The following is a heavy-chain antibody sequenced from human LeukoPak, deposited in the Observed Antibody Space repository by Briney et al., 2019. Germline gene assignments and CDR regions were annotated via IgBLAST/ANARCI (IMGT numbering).Heavy chain of an antibody. CDR1: GASLSGYY. D-gene: IGHD2-15*01. CDR2: INHSGTT. J-gene: IGHJ6*03. V-gene: IGHV4-34*01. CDR3: ARVAPNPYYYYYMDV. Sequence: SETLSLTCGVHGASLSGYYWTWIRQFPGKGLEWIGEINHSGTTDDNPSLKSRVTISVDASKTQFSLKLTSVTAADTAVYYCARVAPNPYYYYYMDVWGKGTTVTVSS.